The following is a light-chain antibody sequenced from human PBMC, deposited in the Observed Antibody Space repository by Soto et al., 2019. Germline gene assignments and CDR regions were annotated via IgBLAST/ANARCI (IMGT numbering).Light chain of an antibody. J-gene: IGKJ1*01. CDR3: QHSNSTPPT. Sequence: DIQMTQSPSSLSACVGDRVTITCRASQSISSYLNWYQQKPGKAPKLLIYAASSLQSGVPSRFSGSGSGTDFTLTISSLQPEDFATYYCQHSNSTPPTFGQGTK. V-gene: IGKV1-39*01. CDR1: QSISSY. CDR2: AAS.